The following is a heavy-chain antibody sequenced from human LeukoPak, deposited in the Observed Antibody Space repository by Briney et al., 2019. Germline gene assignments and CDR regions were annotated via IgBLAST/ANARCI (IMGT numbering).Heavy chain of an antibody. V-gene: IGHV3-23*01. D-gene: IGHD6-19*01. CDR1: GFTFSSYA. J-gene: IGHJ4*02. CDR2: ISGSGGST. CDR3: AKDRLLGPDVAGTSDY. Sequence: PGGSLRLSCAASGFTFSSYAMSWVRQAPGKGLEWVSAISGSGGSTYYADSVKGRFTISRDNSKNTLYLQMNSLRAEDTAVYYCAKDRLLGPDVAGTSDYWGQGTLVTVSS.